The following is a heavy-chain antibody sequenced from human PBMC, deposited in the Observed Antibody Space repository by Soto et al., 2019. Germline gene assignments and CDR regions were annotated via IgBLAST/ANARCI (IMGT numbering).Heavy chain of an antibody. V-gene: IGHV4-30-4*01. CDR3: ARGEFPFAATNWFDP. J-gene: IGHJ5*02. CDR2: IYYSGST. CDR1: GGSSSSGDYY. D-gene: IGHD3-10*01. Sequence: SETLSLTCTVAGGSSSSGDYYWSWIRQPPGKGLEWIGYIYYSGSTYYNPSLKSRVTISVDTSKNQFSLKLSSVTAADTAVYYCARGEFPFAATNWFDPWGQGTLVTVSS.